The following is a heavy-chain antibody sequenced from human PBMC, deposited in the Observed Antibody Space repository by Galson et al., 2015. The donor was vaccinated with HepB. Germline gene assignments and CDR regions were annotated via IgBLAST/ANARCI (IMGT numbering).Heavy chain of an antibody. CDR2: ISSGSGYI. V-gene: IGHV3-21*01. CDR3: ARGKGGSSAYGMDV. CDR1: EFTFSQYC. D-gene: IGHD6-19*01. Sequence: SLRLSCAASEFTFSQYCMNWVRRAPGKGRGWVSCISSGSGYIIYADSVKGRFTISRDDVKNSLYLQMNSLTAEDTAVYYCARGKGGSSAYGMDVWGQGTTVTVSS. J-gene: IGHJ6*02.